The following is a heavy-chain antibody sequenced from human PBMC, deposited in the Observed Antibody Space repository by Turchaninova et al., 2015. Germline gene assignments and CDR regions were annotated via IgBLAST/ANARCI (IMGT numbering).Heavy chain of an antibody. J-gene: IGHJ4*02. Sequence: QITLKESGPTLVKPTQTLTLTCTFSGFSLSTSGVGVGWIRQPPGKALEWLALIYWDDDKRYSPSLKSRLTITKDTSKNQVVLTMTNMDPVDTATYYCAHKSSDDSGTYWDYWGQGTLVTVSS. CDR3: AHKSSDDSGTYWDY. V-gene: IGHV2-5*02. CDR1: GFSLSTSGVG. D-gene: IGHD3-10*01. CDR2: IYWDDDK.